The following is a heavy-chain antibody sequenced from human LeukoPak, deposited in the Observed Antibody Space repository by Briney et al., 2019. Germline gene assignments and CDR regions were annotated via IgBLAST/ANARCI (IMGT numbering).Heavy chain of an antibody. CDR3: ARGGIAAAGRGGIDY. D-gene: IGHD6-13*01. CDR1: GGTFSSYA. J-gene: IGHJ4*02. Sequence: SVKVSCKASGGTFSSYAISWVRQAPGQGLEWMGRIIPILGIANYAQKFQGRVTITADKSTSTAYMELSSLRSKDTAVYYCARGGIAAAGRGGIDYWGQGTLVTVSS. CDR2: IIPILGIA. V-gene: IGHV1-69*04.